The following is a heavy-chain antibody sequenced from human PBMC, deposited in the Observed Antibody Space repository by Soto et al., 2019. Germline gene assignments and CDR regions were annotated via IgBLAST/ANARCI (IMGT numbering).Heavy chain of an antibody. CDR2: INPNSGGT. J-gene: IGHJ4*02. CDR3: ARVRDNWNYGPGDY. CDR1: GYTFTGYY. Sequence: GASVVSCKASGYTFTGYYMHWVRQAPGQGLEWMGWINPNSGGTNYAQKFQGRVTMTRDTSISTAYMELSRLRSDDTAVYYCARVRDNWNYGPGDYWGQGTLVTVSS. V-gene: IGHV1-2*02. D-gene: IGHD1-7*01.